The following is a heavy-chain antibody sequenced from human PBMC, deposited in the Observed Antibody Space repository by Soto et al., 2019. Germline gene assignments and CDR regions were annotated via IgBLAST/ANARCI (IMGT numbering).Heavy chain of an antibody. CDR3: ASGGPSGGTS. D-gene: IGHD2-15*01. J-gene: IGHJ4*02. Sequence: GGSLRLSCAASGLTFSSYAMSWVRQAPGKGLEWVSAISGSGGSTYHADSVKGRFTISRDNAKNSLSLQMNSLRVEDTAVYYCASGGPSGGTSWGQGTQVTVS. V-gene: IGHV3-23*01. CDR2: ISGSGGST. CDR1: GLTFSSYA.